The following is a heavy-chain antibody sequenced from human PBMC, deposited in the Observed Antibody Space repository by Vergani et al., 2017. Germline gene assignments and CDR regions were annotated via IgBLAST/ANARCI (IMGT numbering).Heavy chain of an antibody. Sequence: QGQLAQSGAEVKKPGSSVKVSCKASGGTFSSNSISWVRQAPGQGLEWMGGIIPIFGTANYAQKFQGRVTITADESTSTAYMELSSLRSEDTAVYYCAQNGYCSSTSCYGLFDYWGQGTLVTVSS. CDR2: IIPIFGTA. CDR3: AQNGYCSSTSCYGLFDY. V-gene: IGHV1-69*13. J-gene: IGHJ4*02. CDR1: GGTFSSNS. D-gene: IGHD2-2*01.